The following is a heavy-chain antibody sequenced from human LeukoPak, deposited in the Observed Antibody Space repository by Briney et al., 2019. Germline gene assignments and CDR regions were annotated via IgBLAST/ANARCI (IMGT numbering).Heavy chain of an antibody. J-gene: IGHJ4*02. V-gene: IGHV4-39*07. D-gene: IGHD5-24*01. CDR2: IYYSGST. CDR1: GGSISSSSYY. Sequence: SETLSLTCTVSGGSISSSSYYWGWIRQPPGKGLEWIGSIYYSGSTYYNPSLKSRVTISVDTSKNQFSLKLSSVTAADTAVYYCARYIEGGYNLGFDYWGQGTLVTVSS. CDR3: ARYIEGGYNLGFDY.